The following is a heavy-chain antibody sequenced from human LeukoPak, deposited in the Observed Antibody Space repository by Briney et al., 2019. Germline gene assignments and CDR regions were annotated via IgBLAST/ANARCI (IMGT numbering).Heavy chain of an antibody. J-gene: IGHJ4*02. CDR2: ISGSGGDT. V-gene: IGHV3-23*01. D-gene: IGHD6-19*01. CDR1: GLSFSTDA. CDR3: ARDSPGWSKNY. Sequence: GGSLRLSCAASGLSFSTDAMTWVRQAPGKGLQWVSAISGSGGDTYYEDSVKGRFTISRDNSKNMMYLHMNSLRVEDTAVYYCARDSPGWSKNYWGQGTLVTVSS.